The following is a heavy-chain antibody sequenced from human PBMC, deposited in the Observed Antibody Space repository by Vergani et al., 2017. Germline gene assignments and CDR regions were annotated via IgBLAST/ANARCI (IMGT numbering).Heavy chain of an antibody. V-gene: IGHV3-23*01. CDR2: IKNTGDSI. Sequence: EVQLLQSEGAVVQPGGSLRLSCVASGFTFRSHAMRWVRQGHGQGLEWVSSIKNTGDSIHYADSVKGRFTISRDNSKNTLYLQMNILRVEDTAVYYCGRGSDNYNWGQGTLVTVSS. J-gene: IGHJ4*02. CDR1: GFTFRSHA. D-gene: IGHD5-24*01. CDR3: GRGSDNYN.